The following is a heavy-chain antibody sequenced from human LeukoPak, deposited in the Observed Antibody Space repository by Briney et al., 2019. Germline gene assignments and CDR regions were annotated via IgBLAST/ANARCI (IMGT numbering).Heavy chain of an antibody. CDR2: IKQDGSEK. D-gene: IGHD6-19*01. CDR3: ARDGVAGTYGMDV. J-gene: IGHJ6*02. Sequence: PGGSLRLSCEASGFTLSTFWMSWVRQAPGKGLEWVANIKQDGSEKHYVDSVKGRFTISRDNAKNSLYLQMNSLRAEDTAVYYCARDGVAGTYGMDVWGQGTTVTVSS. V-gene: IGHV3-7*01. CDR1: GFTLSTFW.